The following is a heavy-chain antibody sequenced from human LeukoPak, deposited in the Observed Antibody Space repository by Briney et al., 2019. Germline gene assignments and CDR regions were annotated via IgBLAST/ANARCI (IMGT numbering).Heavy chain of an antibody. CDR2: ISSSGSTI. Sequence: IPGGSLRLSCAASGFTFSGYYMSWIRQAPGKGLEWVSYISSSGSTIYYADSVKGRFTISRDNAKNSLYLQMNSLRAEDTAVYYCAPYQAFYGSGSYSDYYYGMDVWGQGTTVTVSS. V-gene: IGHV3-11*01. CDR3: APYQAFYGSGSYSDYYYGMDV. CDR1: GFTFSGYY. J-gene: IGHJ6*02. D-gene: IGHD3-10*01.